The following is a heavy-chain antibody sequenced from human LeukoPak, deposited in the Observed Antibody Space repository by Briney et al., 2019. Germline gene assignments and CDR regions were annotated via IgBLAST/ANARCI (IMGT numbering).Heavy chain of an antibody. D-gene: IGHD3-22*01. Sequence: ASVKVSCKASGYTFTGYYMHWVRQAPGQGLEWMGWINPNSGGTNYAQKFQGRVTMTRDTSISTAYMELSRLRSDDTAVYYCARGILIDYYDSSGYLAYSDYWGQGTLVTVSS. V-gene: IGHV1-2*02. CDR2: INPNSGGT. CDR3: ARGILIDYYDSSGYLAYSDY. J-gene: IGHJ4*02. CDR1: GYTFTGYY.